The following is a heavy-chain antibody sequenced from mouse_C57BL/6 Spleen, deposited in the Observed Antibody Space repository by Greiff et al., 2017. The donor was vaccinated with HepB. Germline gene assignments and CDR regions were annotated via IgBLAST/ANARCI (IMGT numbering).Heavy chain of an antibody. CDR3: AKIYYDYDGAYYAMDY. Sequence: QVQLQQSGPELVKPGASVKISCKASGYAFSNSWMNWVKQRPGKGLEWIGRIYPGDGDTNYNGKFKGKATLTADKSSSTAYMQLSSLTSEDSAVYFCAKIYYDYDGAYYAMDYWGQGTSVTVSS. CDR1: GYAFSNSW. V-gene: IGHV1-82*01. D-gene: IGHD2-4*01. J-gene: IGHJ4*01. CDR2: IYPGDGDT.